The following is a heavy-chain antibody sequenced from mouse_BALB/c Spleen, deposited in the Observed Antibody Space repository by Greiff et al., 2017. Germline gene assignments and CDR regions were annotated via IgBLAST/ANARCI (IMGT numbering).Heavy chain of an antibody. CDR2: ISSGGSYT. CDR1: GFTFSSYG. D-gene: IGHD3-3*01. J-gene: IGHJ2*01. CDR3: ARHRGDADYFDY. V-gene: IGHV5-6*02. Sequence: DVKLVESGGDLVKPGGSLKLSCAASGFTFSSYGMSWVRQTPDKRLEWVATISSGGSYTYYPDSVKGRFTISRDNAKNTLYLQMSSLKSEDTAMYYCARHRGDADYFDYWGQGTTLTVSS.